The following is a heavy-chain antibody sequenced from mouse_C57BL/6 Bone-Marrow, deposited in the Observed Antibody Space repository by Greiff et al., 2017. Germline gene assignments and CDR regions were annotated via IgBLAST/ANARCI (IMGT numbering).Heavy chain of an antibody. D-gene: IGHD6-2*01. V-gene: IGHV1-82*01. CDR2: IYPGDGDT. CDR1: GYAFSSSW. Sequence: VMLVESGPELVKPGASVKISCKASGYAFSSSWMNWVKQRPGKGLEWIGRIYPGDGDTNYKGKFKGKATLTADKSSSTAYMQLSGLTSEDSAVYFCARSKLLYYYAMDYWGQGTSVTVSS. CDR3: ARSKLLYYYAMDY. J-gene: IGHJ4*01.